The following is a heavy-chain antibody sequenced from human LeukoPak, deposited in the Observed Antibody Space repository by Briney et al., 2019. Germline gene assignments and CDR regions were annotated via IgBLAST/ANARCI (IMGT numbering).Heavy chain of an antibody. J-gene: IGHJ4*02. Sequence: GGSLRLPCAASGFTFINYAMSWVRQAPGMGLEWVSGISGGSDGTYYADSVKGRFTISRDNSKNTLYLQMNSLRAEDTAIYYCAKGSSGYIYGDYWGQGTLVTVSS. D-gene: IGHD5-18*01. V-gene: IGHV3-23*01. CDR2: ISGGSDGT. CDR3: AKGSSGYIYGDY. CDR1: GFTFINYA.